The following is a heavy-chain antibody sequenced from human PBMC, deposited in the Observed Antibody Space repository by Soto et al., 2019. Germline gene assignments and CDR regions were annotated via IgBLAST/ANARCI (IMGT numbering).Heavy chain of an antibody. CDR1: GFTFSSYG. Sequence: GGSLRLYCAASGFTFSSYGMHWVRQAPGKGLEWVAVISYDGSNKYYADSVKGRFTISRDNSKNTLYLQMNSLRAEDTAVYYCALCRDGYNSRIYYFDYWGQGTLVTV. J-gene: IGHJ4*02. CDR2: ISYDGSNK. CDR3: ALCRDGYNSRIYYFDY. V-gene: IGHV3-30*03. D-gene: IGHD5-12*01.